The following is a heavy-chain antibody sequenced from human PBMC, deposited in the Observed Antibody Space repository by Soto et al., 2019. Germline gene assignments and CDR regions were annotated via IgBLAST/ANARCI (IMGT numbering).Heavy chain of an antibody. CDR1: GGSISNYY. J-gene: IGHJ4*02. CDR2: IYYNGST. D-gene: IGHD3-10*01. V-gene: IGHV4-59*08. Sequence: QVQLQESGPGLVKPSETLSLTCTVSGGSISNYYWSWIRQPPGKGLEWIGYIYYNGSTNYNPSLKRRATISVDTSTNQFSLKLSSVTAADTAVYYCARHPRGLHTFDYWGQGTLVTVSS. CDR3: ARHPRGLHTFDY.